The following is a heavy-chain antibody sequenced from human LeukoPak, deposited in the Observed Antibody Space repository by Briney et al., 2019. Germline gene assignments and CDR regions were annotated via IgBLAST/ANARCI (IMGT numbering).Heavy chain of an antibody. CDR2: IDTNSSTI. J-gene: IGHJ4*02. D-gene: IGHD6-19*01. CDR3: ARVLAVIGDY. Sequence: PGGSLRLSCAASGFTFSSYNMNWVRQAPGKGLEWVSFIDTNSSTIYYADSVKGRFTISRDNARNSLYLQMNSLRAEDTAVYYCARVLAVIGDYWGQGTLVTVSS. V-gene: IGHV3-48*04. CDR1: GFTFSSYN.